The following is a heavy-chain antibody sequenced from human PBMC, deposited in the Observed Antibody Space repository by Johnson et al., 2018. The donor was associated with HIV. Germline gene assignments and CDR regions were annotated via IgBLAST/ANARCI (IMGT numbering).Heavy chain of an antibody. J-gene: IGHJ3*01. D-gene: IGHD4-23*01. V-gene: IGHV3-30*02. Sequence: QVQLVESGGGLVQPGGSLRLSCAASGFTFSSYGMHWVRQAPGNGLEWVAFIRYDGSNKYYAYSVKGRFTISRDNSKNTLYLQMNSLRAEDTAVYYCARDPPYGGNPSAFDVWGQGTMVTVSS. CDR1: GFTFSSYG. CDR2: IRYDGSNK. CDR3: ARDPPYGGNPSAFDV.